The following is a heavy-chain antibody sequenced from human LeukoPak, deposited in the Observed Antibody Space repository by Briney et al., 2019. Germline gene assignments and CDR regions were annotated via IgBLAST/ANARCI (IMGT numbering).Heavy chain of an antibody. CDR1: GFTFSSYW. Sequence: QTGGSLRLSCAASGFTFSSYWMHWVRHAPGKGLVWVSRINSDGSSTSYADSVKGRFTISRDNAKNTLYLQMNSLRAEDTAVYYCARWVSWKYYFDYWGQGTLVTVSS. CDR3: ARWVSWKYYFDY. J-gene: IGHJ4*02. D-gene: IGHD6-13*01. V-gene: IGHV3-74*01. CDR2: INSDGSST.